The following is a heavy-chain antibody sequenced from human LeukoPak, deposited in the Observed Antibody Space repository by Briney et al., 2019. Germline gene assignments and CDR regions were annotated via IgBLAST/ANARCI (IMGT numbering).Heavy chain of an antibody. Sequence: SETLSLTCTVSGGSISSYYWSWIRQPPGKGLEWIVFYHDGGSTVYNPSFKSRVTISVDTSKNQVYLKLSSVTAADTAVCFCAKFYFDSSGYYDVFDIWGQGTMVTVSS. D-gene: IGHD3-22*01. CDR2: YHDGGST. J-gene: IGHJ3*02. V-gene: IGHV4-59*01. CDR1: GGSISSYY. CDR3: AKFYFDSSGYYDVFDI.